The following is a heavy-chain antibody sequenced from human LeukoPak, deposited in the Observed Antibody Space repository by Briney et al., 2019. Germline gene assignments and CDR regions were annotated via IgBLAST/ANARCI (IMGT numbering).Heavy chain of an antibody. CDR1: RGTYDSYG. CDR2: VMAIFGGV. D-gene: IGHD3-22*01. Sequence: SVKVSCKAPRGTYDSYGISWVRQAPGQGLEWMGGVMAIFGGVKYGQKFQGRATITTDASTSTAYMELRSLTSEDTGIYYGARGELGDRSGFSFFDYWGQGTLVTVSS. J-gene: IGHJ4*02. CDR3: ARGELGDRSGFSFFDY. V-gene: IGHV1-69*05.